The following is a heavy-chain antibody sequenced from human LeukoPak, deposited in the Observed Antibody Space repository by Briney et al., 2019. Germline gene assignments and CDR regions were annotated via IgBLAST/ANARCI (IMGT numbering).Heavy chain of an antibody. V-gene: IGHV3-9*01. D-gene: IGHD3-22*01. Sequence: GRSLRLSCAASGFTFDDYAMHWVRHAPGKGLERGSGISWNSGSIGYADSVKGRFTISRDNAKNSLYLQMNSLRAEDTALYYCAKDQGSGYYEGYFDYWGQGTLVTVSS. CDR3: AKDQGSGYYEGYFDY. CDR2: ISWNSGSI. J-gene: IGHJ4*02. CDR1: GFTFDDYA.